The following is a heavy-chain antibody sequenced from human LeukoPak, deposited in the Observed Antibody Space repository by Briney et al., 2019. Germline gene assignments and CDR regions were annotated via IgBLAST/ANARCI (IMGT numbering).Heavy chain of an antibody. D-gene: IGHD3-10*01. CDR3: ARVNLHSMVRGNGAFDI. CDR1: GGSFSNYV. CDR2: IIPILGIA. J-gene: IGHJ3*02. V-gene: IGHV1-69*04. Sequence: GASVKDSCKASGGSFSNYVITWVRRAPGQGLEWMGRIIPILGIANYAQKFQGRVTITADKSTSTAYMELSSLRSEDTAVYYCARVNLHSMVRGNGAFDIWGQGTMVTLSS.